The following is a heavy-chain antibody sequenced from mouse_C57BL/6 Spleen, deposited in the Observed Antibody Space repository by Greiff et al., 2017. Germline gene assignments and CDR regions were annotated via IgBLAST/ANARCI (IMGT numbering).Heavy chain of an antibody. CDR2: IRNKANNHAT. D-gene: IGHD2-1*01. V-gene: IGHV6-6*01. Sequence: EVKVEESGGGLVQPGGSMKLSCAASGFTFSDAWMDWVRQSPEKGLEWVAEIRNKANNHATYYAESVKGRFTISRDDSKSSVYLQMNSLRAEDTGIYYCTPSLTMVRAMDYWGQGTSVTVSS. J-gene: IGHJ4*01. CDR3: TPSLTMVRAMDY. CDR1: GFTFSDAW.